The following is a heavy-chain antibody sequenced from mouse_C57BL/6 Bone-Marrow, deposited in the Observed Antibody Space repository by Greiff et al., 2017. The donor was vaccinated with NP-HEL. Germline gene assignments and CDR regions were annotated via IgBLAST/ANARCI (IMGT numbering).Heavy chain of an antibody. Sequence: LVESGPELVKPGASVKISCKASGYSFTDYNMNWVKQSNGKSLEWIGVINPNYGTTSYNQKFKGKATLTVDQSSSTAYMQLNSLTSEDSAVYYCARALYYGSSYWYFDVWGTGTTVTVSS. J-gene: IGHJ1*03. CDR2: INPNYGTT. CDR3: ARALYYGSSYWYFDV. V-gene: IGHV1-39*01. D-gene: IGHD1-1*01. CDR1: GYSFTDYN.